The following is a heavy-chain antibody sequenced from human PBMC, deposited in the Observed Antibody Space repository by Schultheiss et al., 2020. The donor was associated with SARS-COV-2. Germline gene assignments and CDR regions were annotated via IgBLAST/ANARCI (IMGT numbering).Heavy chain of an antibody. CDR2: IIPIFGTA. V-gene: IGHV1-69*06. CDR1: GYTFTSYG. J-gene: IGHJ5*02. Sequence: SVKVSCKASGYTFTSYGISWVRQAPGQGLEWMGGIIPIFGTANYAQKFQGRVTITADKSTSTAYMELSSLRSEDTAVYYCARDRGVRTTVTTGLDPWGQGTLVTVSS. D-gene: IGHD4-11*01. CDR3: ARDRGVRTTVTTGLDP.